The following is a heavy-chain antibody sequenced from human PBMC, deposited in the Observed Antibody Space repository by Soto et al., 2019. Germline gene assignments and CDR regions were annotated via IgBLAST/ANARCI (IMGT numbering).Heavy chain of an antibody. CDR3: ATRPLLPGAP. J-gene: IGHJ3*01. V-gene: IGHV3-53*01. CDR2: IYSGGST. Sequence: EVQLVESGGGLIQPGGSLRLSCAASGFTFSSNDMNWVRQAPGKGLELVSRIYSGGSTYYADSVKGRFTISRDNSKNTLYLQMSSLRAEDTAVYYCATRPLLPGAPWGQGTMVTVSS. D-gene: IGHD3-22*01. CDR1: GFTFSSND.